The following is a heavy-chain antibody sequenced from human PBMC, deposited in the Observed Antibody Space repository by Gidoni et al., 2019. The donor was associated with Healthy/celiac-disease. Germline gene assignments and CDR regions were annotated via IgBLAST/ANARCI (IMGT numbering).Heavy chain of an antibody. CDR2: ISGSGGST. J-gene: IGHJ4*02. V-gene: IGHV3-23*01. D-gene: IGHD2-15*01. Sequence: EVQLLESGGGLVQPGGSLSLSCAASGLTFSSYAMRWVRQAPGKGLEWVSAISGSGGSTYYADSVKGRFTISRDNSKNTLYLQMNSLRAEDTAVYYCAKDAWQYCSGGSCYDYFDYWGQGTLVTVSS. CDR3: AKDAWQYCSGGSCYDYFDY. CDR1: GLTFSSYA.